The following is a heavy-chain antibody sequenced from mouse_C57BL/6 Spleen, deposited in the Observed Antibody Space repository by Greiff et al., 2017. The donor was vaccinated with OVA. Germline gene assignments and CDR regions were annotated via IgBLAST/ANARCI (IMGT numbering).Heavy chain of an antibody. V-gene: IGHV1-15*01. Sequence: VQLQQSGAELVRPGASVTLSCKASGYTFTDYEMHWVKQTPVHGLEWIGAIDPETGGTAYNQKFKGKAILTADKSSSTAYMELRSLTSEDSAVYYCTRDGSSIYWYFDVWGTGTTVTVSS. CDR3: TRDGSSIYWYFDV. D-gene: IGHD1-1*01. CDR1: GYTFTDYE. J-gene: IGHJ1*03. CDR2: IDPETGGT.